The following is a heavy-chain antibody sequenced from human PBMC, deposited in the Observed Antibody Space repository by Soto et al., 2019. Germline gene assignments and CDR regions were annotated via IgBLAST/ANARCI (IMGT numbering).Heavy chain of an antibody. CDR3: SGDQGYYYDGMDV. CDR1: GGSISSYY. J-gene: IGHJ6*02. Sequence: QVQLQESGPGLVKPSETLSLTCTVSGGSISSYYWSWIRQPAGKGLEWIGRIYTSGTTKYNPSLRSRVSMSVDTSKNQLSRKVTSVTAADTAVYFCSGDQGYYYDGMDVWGQGTTVTVSS. CDR2: IYTSGTT. V-gene: IGHV4-4*07.